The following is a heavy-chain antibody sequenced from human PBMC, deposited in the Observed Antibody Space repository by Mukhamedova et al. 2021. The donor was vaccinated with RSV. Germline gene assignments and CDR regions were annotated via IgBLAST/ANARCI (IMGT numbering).Heavy chain of an antibody. J-gene: IGHJ4*02. V-gene: IGHV1-46*01. CDR3: ARPLGGGSSRWYFDY. Sequence: YYMHWVRQAPGQGLEWMGIINLSGGSTSYAQKFQGRVTMTRDTSTSTVYMELSSLRSEDTAVYYCARPLGGGSSRWYFDYWGQGT. CDR2: INLSGGST. D-gene: IGHD6-6*01. CDR1: YY.